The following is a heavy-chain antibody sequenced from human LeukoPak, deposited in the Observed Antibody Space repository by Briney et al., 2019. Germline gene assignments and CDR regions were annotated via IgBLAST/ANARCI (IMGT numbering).Heavy chain of an antibody. V-gene: IGHV4-39*07. J-gene: IGHJ3*02. Sequence: SETLSLTCTVSGGSISSSSYYWGWIRQPPGKGLEWIGSIYYSGSTYYNPSLKSRVTISVDTSKNQFSLKLSSVTAADTAVYYCARGPWIAAAGDDAFDIWGQGTMVTVSS. CDR2: IYYSGST. CDR1: GGSISSSSYY. CDR3: ARGPWIAAAGDDAFDI. D-gene: IGHD6-13*01.